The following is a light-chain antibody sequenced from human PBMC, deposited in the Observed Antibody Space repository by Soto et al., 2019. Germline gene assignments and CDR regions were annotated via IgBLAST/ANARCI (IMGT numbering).Light chain of an antibody. V-gene: IGLV2-11*01. Sequence: LTQPRSVSGSPGQSVTISCTGTSSDVGGYNYVSWYQQHPGKAPKLMIYDVSKRPSGVPDRFSGSKSGNTASLTISGLQAEDEADYYCCSYAGSFSYVFGTGTKVTVL. CDR2: DVS. CDR3: CSYAGSFSYV. CDR1: SSDVGGYNY. J-gene: IGLJ1*01.